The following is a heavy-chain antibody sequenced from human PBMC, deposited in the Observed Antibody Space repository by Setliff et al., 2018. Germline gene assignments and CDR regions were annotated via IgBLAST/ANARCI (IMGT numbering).Heavy chain of an antibody. J-gene: IGHJ4*02. V-gene: IGHV4-34*01. CDR2: INHSGST. D-gene: IGHD6-13*01. Sequence: SETLSLTCAVYGGSFSGYYWSWIRQPPGKGLEWIGEINHSGSTNYNPSLKSRVTISVDTSKNQFSLKLSSVTADDMAIYYCARDACPYSSNWCHHFDYWGQGTLVTVSS. CDR3: ARDACPYSSNWCHHFDY. CDR1: GGSFSGYY.